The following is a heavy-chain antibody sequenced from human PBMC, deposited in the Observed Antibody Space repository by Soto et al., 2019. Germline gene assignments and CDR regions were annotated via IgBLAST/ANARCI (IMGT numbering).Heavy chain of an antibody. V-gene: IGHV4-59*01. D-gene: IGHD6-6*01. CDR3: ARVYGSSGFSRDYYFDY. Sequence: SETLSLTCTVSGGSISSYYWSWIRQPPGKGLEWIGYIYYSGSTNYNPSLKSRVTISVDTSKNQFSLKLSSVTAADTAVYYCARVYGSSGFSRDYYFDYWGQGTLVTVSS. CDR1: GGSISSYY. CDR2: IYYSGST. J-gene: IGHJ4*02.